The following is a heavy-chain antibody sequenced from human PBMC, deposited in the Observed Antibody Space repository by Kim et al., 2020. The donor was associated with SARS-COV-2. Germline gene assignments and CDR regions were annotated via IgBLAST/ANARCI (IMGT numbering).Heavy chain of an antibody. J-gene: IGHJ6*02. CDR2: ICYDGSNK. V-gene: IGHV3-30*03. D-gene: IGHD2-8*01. CDR3: ATAIMGDV. CDR1: GFTFSSYA. Sequence: GGSLRLSCAASGFTFSSYAMHWVRQAPGKGLEWVAVICYDGSNKYYADSVKGRFTISRDNSKNTLYLQMNSLRAEDTAVYYCATAIMGDVWGQGTTVTVSS.